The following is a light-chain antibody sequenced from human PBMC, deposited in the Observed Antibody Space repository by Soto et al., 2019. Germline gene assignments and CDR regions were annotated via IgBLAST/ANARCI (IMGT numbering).Light chain of an antibody. CDR2: GAS. CDR3: QQYDSWPRT. Sequence: EIVMTKSPATLSLSPGERFTLSFMASQSVSGHLAWYQQKPGQAPRLLVFGASSRASGFPARFSGSGSGTEFTLTINSLQSEDFAVYYCQQYDSWPRTFGQGTKVDI. CDR1: QSVSGH. J-gene: IGKJ1*01. V-gene: IGKV3-15*01.